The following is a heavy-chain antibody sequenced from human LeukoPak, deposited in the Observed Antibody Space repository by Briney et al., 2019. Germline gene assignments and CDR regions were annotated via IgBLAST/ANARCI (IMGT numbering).Heavy chain of an antibody. D-gene: IGHD3-10*01. CDR1: GYTFTGCT. CDR3: ARANMVRGVGSFFDRNWFDP. J-gene: IGHJ5*02. Sequence: GASVKLSRKASGYTFTGCTMHWVREAPGQALEWVGGINPNSDGTNYAQKNQARVSMTRDTFISTADTEQSKLRSDVTAVYYCARANMVRGVGSFFDRNWFDPWGQGTLVTVSS. CDR2: INPNSDGT. V-gene: IGHV1-2*02.